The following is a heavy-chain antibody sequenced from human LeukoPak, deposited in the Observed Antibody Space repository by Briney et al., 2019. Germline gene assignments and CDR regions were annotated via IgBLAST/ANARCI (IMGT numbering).Heavy chain of an antibody. V-gene: IGHV5-51*01. D-gene: IGHD3-10*01. CDR2: IYPGDSDT. CDR3: VRGVRGVIIRGNWLDP. Sequence: GESLKISCKGSGYSFTSYWIGWVRQMPGKGLEWMGIIYPGDSDTRYSPSFQGQVTISADQSISTAYLQWSSLKASDTAMYCCVRGVRGVIIRGNWLDPWGQGTLVTVSS. J-gene: IGHJ5*02. CDR1: GYSFTSYW.